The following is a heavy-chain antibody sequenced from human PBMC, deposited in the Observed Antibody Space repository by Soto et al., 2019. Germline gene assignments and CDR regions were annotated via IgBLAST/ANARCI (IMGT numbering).Heavy chain of an antibody. Sequence: EVQLLESGGGLVQPGGSLRLSCAASGFTFSSYAMSWVRQAPGKGLEWVSGISGSGGSTYYADSVKGRFTISRDNSKNTLYLQVNSLRAEDAAVYYCASAAREYFYYGMDVWGQGATVTVSS. CDR2: ISGSGGST. D-gene: IGHD3-10*01. CDR3: ASAAREYFYYGMDV. CDR1: GFTFSSYA. V-gene: IGHV3-23*01. J-gene: IGHJ6*02.